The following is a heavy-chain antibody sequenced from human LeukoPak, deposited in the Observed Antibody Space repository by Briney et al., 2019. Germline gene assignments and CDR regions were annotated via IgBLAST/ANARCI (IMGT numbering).Heavy chain of an antibody. D-gene: IGHD3-10*01. Sequence: SETLSLTCTVSGGSISSYYWSWLRQPAGKGLEWIGRIYTSGSTNYNPSLKSRVTMSVDTSKNQFSLKLSSVTAADTAVYYCARAAMVRGVITQNYFDYWGQGTLVTVSS. CDR2: IYTSGST. CDR1: GGSISSYY. V-gene: IGHV4-4*07. CDR3: ARAAMVRGVITQNYFDY. J-gene: IGHJ4*02.